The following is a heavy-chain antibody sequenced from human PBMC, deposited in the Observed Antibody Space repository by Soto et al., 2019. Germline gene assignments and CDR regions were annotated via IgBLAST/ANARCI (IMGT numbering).Heavy chain of an antibody. V-gene: IGHV3-15*01. J-gene: IGHJ4*02. Sequence: EVQLVESGGGLVKPGGSLRLSCAASGFSFRNAWMSWVRQAPGKGLEWVGRIKRQGDGGTAEYTSPVKGRFTISRDDSKDKLYLQMDSLKSDDTAVYYCTTGIVVASRYFDYWGEGTLVTVSS. CDR2: IKRQGDGGTA. CDR3: TTGIVVASRYFDY. D-gene: IGHD2-2*01. CDR1: GFSFRNAW.